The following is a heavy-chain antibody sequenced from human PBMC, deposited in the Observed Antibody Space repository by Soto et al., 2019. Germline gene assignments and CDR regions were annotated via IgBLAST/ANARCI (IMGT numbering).Heavy chain of an antibody. D-gene: IGHD3-16*01. CDR3: AHLGGGYFAY. CDR2: IYWDDDK. Sequence: QITLKESGPTLVKPTQTLTLTCTFSGFSLSTSRVGVAWIRQPPGKALEWLALIYWDDDKRYSPSLKSRLTITKDTSKHQVVLTMTILDPVDTATYYCAHLGGGYFAYWGQGTLVSVSS. V-gene: IGHV2-5*02. J-gene: IGHJ4*02. CDR1: GFSLSTSRVG.